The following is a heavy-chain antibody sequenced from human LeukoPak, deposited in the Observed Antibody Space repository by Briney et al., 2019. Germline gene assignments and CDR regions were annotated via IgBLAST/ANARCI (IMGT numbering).Heavy chain of an antibody. CDR1: GFTFSTYV. CDR2: ISGSGGST. Sequence: GGSRRLSCAAPGFTFSTYVMSWVRQAPGKGLDWVSAISGSGGSTYYADSVKGRFTISRDNSKNKLYLQMNSLGADDTAVYYCAKGNWWYFDYWGQGTLVTVSS. D-gene: IGHD2-8*02. J-gene: IGHJ4*02. CDR3: AKGNWWYFDY. V-gene: IGHV3-23*01.